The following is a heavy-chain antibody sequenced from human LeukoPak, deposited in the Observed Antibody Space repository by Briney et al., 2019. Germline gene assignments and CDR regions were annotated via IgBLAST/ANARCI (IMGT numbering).Heavy chain of an antibody. D-gene: IGHD2-15*01. CDR2: ISSSSSYI. Sequence: GGPLRLSYAASGFTFSSYSMNWVRQAPGKALESVSSISSSSSYIYYADSVKRRFTISRVKAKNSLYLQMNSLRAEDTAVYYCARIDCSGGSCYSFHWGQGTLVTVSS. CDR3: ARIDCSGGSCYSFH. V-gene: IGHV3-21*01. J-gene: IGHJ4*02. CDR1: GFTFSSYS.